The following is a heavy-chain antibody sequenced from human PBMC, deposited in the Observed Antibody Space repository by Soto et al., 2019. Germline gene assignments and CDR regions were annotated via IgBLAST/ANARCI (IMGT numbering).Heavy chain of an antibody. Sequence: QAQLVQSGAEVKKPGASVKVSCKASGYTFTSYGISWVRQAPGQGLEWMGWISAYNGNTNCAQKLQGRVTMTTDTSTSTAYMELRSLRSDDTAVYYCAREINLRDYDFWSGPTYYYYGMDVWGQGTTVTVSS. D-gene: IGHD3-3*01. CDR2: ISAYNGNT. CDR3: AREINLRDYDFWSGPTYYYYGMDV. V-gene: IGHV1-18*04. J-gene: IGHJ6*02. CDR1: GYTFTSYG.